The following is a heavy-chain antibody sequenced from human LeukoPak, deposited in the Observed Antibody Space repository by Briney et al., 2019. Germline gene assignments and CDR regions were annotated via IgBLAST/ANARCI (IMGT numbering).Heavy chain of an antibody. J-gene: IGHJ4*02. CDR1: GGTFSSYA. V-gene: IGHV1-69*13. CDR2: IIPIFGTA. Sequence: SVKVSCKASGGTFSSYAISWVRQAPGQGLEWMGGIIPIFGTANYAQKFQGRVKITADESTSTAYMELSSLRSEDTAVYYCAREGGYCTNGVCQYYFDYWGQGTLVTVSS. CDR3: AREGGYCTNGVCQYYFDY. D-gene: IGHD2-8*01.